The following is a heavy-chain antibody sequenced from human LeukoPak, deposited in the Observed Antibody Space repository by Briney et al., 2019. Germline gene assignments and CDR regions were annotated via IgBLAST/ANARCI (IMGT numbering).Heavy chain of an antibody. Sequence: ASVKASCKASGYTFTSYGISWVRQAPGQGLEWMGWISAYNGNTNYAQKLQGRVTMTTDTSTSTAYMELRSLRSDDTAVYYCARDVGSTSVYYYYGMDVWGQGTTVTVSS. J-gene: IGHJ6*02. CDR1: GYTFTSYG. V-gene: IGHV1-18*01. D-gene: IGHD2-2*01. CDR3: ARDVGSTSVYYYYGMDV. CDR2: ISAYNGNT.